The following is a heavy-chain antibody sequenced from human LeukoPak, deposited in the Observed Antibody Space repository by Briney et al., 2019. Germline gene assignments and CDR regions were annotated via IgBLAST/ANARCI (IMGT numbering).Heavy chain of an antibody. V-gene: IGHV3-66*01. CDR2: IYSGGST. J-gene: IGHJ5*02. D-gene: IGHD6-13*01. Sequence: PGGSLRLSCAASGFTVSSNYMSWVRQAPGKGLEWVSVIYSGGSTYYADSVKGRFTISRDNSKNTLYVQMNSLRAEDTAVYYCARGIIAAAGTEWFDPWGQGTLVTVSS. CDR1: GFTVSSNY. CDR3: ARGIIAAAGTEWFDP.